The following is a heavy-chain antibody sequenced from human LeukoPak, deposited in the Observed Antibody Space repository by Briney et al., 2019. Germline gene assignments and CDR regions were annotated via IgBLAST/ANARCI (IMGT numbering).Heavy chain of an antibody. CDR2: INAGNGNT. J-gene: IGHJ4*02. D-gene: IGHD6-6*01. Sequence: ASVTVSFKASGYTFTNYAIHWGRQAPGQRLEWMGWINAGNGNTKYSQKFQGRVTSTRDTSASTAYMYLSSLRSEDTAVYYCARLPYSSSAPFDYWGQGTLVTVSS. CDR3: ARLPYSSSAPFDY. CDR1: GYTFTNYA. V-gene: IGHV1-3*01.